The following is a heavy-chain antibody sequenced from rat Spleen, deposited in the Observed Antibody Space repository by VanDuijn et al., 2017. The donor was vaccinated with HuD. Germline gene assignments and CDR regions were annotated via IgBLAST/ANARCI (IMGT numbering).Heavy chain of an antibody. Sequence: EVQLVESDGGLVQPGRSLKLSCAASGFTFSDYYMAWVRQAPTKGLEWVATISYDGCSTYYRDSVKGRFTISRDNAKNTLCLQMDSLRSEDTATHYGSTRDGGYPHWGQGVMVTGSS. CDR3: STRDGGYPH. D-gene: IGHD1-11*01. CDR1: GFTFSDYY. V-gene: IGHV5-20*01. J-gene: IGHJ2*01. CDR2: ISYDGCST.